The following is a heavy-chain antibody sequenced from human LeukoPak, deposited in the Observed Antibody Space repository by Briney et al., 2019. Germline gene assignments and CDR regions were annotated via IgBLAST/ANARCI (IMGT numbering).Heavy chain of an antibody. D-gene: IGHD3-22*01. CDR3: ARHGFFTCYYDSSGYYPGRYYFDY. CDR1: GGSFSGYY. Sequence: PSETLSLTCAVYGGSFSGYYWSWIRQPPGKGLEWIGEINHSGSTNYNPSLKSRVTISVDTSKNQFSLKLSSVTAADTAVYYCARHGFFTCYYDSSGYYPGRYYFDYWGQGTLVTVSS. V-gene: IGHV4-34*01. J-gene: IGHJ4*02. CDR2: INHSGST.